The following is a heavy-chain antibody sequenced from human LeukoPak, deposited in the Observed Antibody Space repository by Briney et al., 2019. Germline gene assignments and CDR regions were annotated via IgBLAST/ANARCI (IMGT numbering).Heavy chain of an antibody. CDR1: DGSFSGYY. D-gene: IGHD6-19*01. J-gene: IGHJ3*02. Sequence: SETLSLTCAVYDGSFSGYYWSWIRQPPGKGLEWTGEINHSGSTNYNPSLKSRVTISVDTSKNQFSLKLSSVTAADTAVYYCERRSSSGWDDAFDIWGQGTMVTVSS. CDR2: INHSGST. CDR3: ERRSSSGWDDAFDI. V-gene: IGHV4-34*01.